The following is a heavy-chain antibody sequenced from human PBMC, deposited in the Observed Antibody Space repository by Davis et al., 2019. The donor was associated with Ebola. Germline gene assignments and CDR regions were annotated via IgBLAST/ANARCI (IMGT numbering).Heavy chain of an antibody. CDR1: GYTFTAYY. V-gene: IGHV1-2*02. CDR3: ARGGVQFYYYGMDV. D-gene: IGHD2-8*02. Sequence: ASVKVSCKASGYTFTAYYMHWVRQAPGQGLEWMGWINPNSGGTNYAQKFQGRVTMTRNTSISTAYMELSSLRSEDTAVYYCARGGVQFYYYGMDVWGQGTTVTVSS. J-gene: IGHJ6*02. CDR2: INPNSGGT.